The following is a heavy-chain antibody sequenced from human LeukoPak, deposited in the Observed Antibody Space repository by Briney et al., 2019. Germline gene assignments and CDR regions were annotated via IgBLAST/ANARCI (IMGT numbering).Heavy chain of an antibody. D-gene: IGHD1-26*01. V-gene: IGHV3-7*01. CDR3: ARDKVVGATHFDY. CDR2: IKQDGTEK. Sequence: PGGSLRLSCAASGFTFSSFWMSWVRQAPGKGLEWVAHIKQDGTEKYFVDSAKGRFTMSRDNAKNSLYLQMNSLRAEDTAVYYCARDKVVGATHFDYWGQGTLVTVSS. J-gene: IGHJ4*02. CDR1: GFTFSSFW.